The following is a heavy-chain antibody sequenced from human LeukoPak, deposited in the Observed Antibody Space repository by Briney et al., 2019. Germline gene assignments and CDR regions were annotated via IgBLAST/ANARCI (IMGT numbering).Heavy chain of an antibody. CDR2: ISSSSRYI. V-gene: IGHV3-21*01. D-gene: IGHD5-18*01. CDR1: GFTFSSYS. J-gene: IGHJ5*02. Sequence: GGSLRLSCAASGFTFSSYSMNWVRQAPGKGLEWVSSISSSSRYIYYADSVKGRFTISRDNAKNSLYLQMNSLRAEDTAVYYCARGVQLWYWFDPWGQGTLVTVSS. CDR3: ARGVQLWYWFDP.